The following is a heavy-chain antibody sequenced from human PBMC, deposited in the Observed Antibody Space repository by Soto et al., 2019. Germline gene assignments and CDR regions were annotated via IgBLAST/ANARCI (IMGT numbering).Heavy chain of an antibody. J-gene: IGHJ3*02. V-gene: IGHV3-23*01. Sequence: GGSLRLSCAASGFTFSSYAMSWVRQAPGKGLEWVSAISGSGGSTYYADSVKGRFTISEDNSKNTLYLQMNSLRAEDTAVYYCAKDRITGYVPTHFSGYSDPDAFDIWGQGTMVTVSS. CDR3: AKDRITGYVPTHFSGYSDPDAFDI. CDR1: GFTFSSYA. D-gene: IGHD3-22*01. CDR2: ISGSGGST.